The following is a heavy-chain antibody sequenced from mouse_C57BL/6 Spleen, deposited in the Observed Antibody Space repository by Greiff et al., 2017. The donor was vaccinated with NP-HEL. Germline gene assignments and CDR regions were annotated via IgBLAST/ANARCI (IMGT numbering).Heavy chain of an antibody. J-gene: IGHJ2*01. Sequence: LQQSGPGLVKPSQSLSLPCSVTGYSITSGYYWNWIRQFPGNKLEWMGYISYDGSNNYNPSLKNRISITRDTSKNQFFLKLNSVTTEDTATYYCARDIPVYFDYWGQGTTLTVSS. CDR3: ARDIPVYFDY. V-gene: IGHV3-6*01. CDR1: GYSITSGYY. CDR2: ISYDGSN.